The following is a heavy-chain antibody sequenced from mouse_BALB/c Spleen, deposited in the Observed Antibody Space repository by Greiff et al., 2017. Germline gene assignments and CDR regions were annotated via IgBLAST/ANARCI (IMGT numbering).Heavy chain of an antibody. CDR3: ARDCYYGSSYAMDY. CDR2: ISSGSSTI. Sequence: EVKLMESGGGLVKPGGSLKLSCAASGFTFSSFGMHWVRQAPEKGLEWVAYISSGSSTIYYADTVKGRFTISRDNPKNTLFLQMTSLRSEDTAMYYCARDCYYGSSYAMDYWGQGTSVTVSS. CDR1: GFTFSSFG. J-gene: IGHJ4*01. V-gene: IGHV5-17*02. D-gene: IGHD1-1*01.